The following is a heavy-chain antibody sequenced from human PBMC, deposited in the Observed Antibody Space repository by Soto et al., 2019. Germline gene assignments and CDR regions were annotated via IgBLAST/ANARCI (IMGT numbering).Heavy chain of an antibody. J-gene: IGHJ4*02. CDR1: GFTFDDYT. CDR3: AKGGRASSIDY. CDR2: ISWDGGST. V-gene: IGHV3-43*01. Sequence: EVQLVESGGVVVQPGGSLRLSWAASGFTFDDYTMHWVRQAPGKGLEWVSLISWDGGSTYYADSVKGRFTISRDNSKNSLYLQMNSLRTEDTALYYCAKGGRASSIDYWGQGTLVTVSS. D-gene: IGHD6-13*01.